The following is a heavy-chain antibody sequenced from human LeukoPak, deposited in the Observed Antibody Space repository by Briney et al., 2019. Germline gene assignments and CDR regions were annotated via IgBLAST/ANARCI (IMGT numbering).Heavy chain of an antibody. J-gene: IGHJ5*02. Sequence: ASVTVSCKASGYTFTIYGISWVRQAPGQGLEWMGWISGYNGYTHYANNHQGRVTMTTDTSTSTAYMELRSLRSDDTAVYYCARDEARYSSGYYPNWFDPWGQGTLVTVSS. CDR1: GYTFTIYG. CDR3: ARDEARYSSGYYPNWFDP. D-gene: IGHD3-22*01. V-gene: IGHV1-18*01. CDR2: ISGYNGYT.